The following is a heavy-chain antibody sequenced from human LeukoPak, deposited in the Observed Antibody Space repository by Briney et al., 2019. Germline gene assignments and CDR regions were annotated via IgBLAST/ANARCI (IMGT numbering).Heavy chain of an antibody. CDR3: TRVGRMAVAGNSLDY. CDR1: GFTFGDCA. CDR2: IRSKTYSATT. J-gene: IGHJ4*02. V-gene: IGHV3-49*04. D-gene: IGHD6-19*01. Sequence: GGSLRLSCTASGFTFGDCAMSWVRQAPGKGLEWVGMIRSKTYSATTEYAASVKGRFTFSRDDSKGIAYLQMNSLKTEDTAVYYCTRVGRMAVAGNSLDYWGQGTLVTVSA.